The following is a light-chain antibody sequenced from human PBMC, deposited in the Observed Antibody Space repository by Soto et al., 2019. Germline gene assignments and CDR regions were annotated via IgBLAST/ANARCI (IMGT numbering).Light chain of an antibody. V-gene: IGKV1-39*01. Sequence: DIQMTQSPASLSASVGDRFTITFLASQSISRYLNWYQQKPGKAPKLLIYAASSLQSGVPSRFSGSGSGTDFTLTISSLQPEDFATYYCQQANSFPLTFGGGTKVDIK. CDR3: QQANSFPLT. J-gene: IGKJ4*01. CDR1: QSISRY. CDR2: AAS.